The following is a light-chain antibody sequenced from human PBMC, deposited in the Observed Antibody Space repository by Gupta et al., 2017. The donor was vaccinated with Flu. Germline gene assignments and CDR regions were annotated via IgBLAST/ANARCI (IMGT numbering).Light chain of an antibody. J-gene: IGKJ4*01. CDR3: QQLNSYPSLT. CDR2: AAS. CDR1: QGITTY. Sequence: DIQLTQSPSFLSASVGDRVTITCQASQGITTYLAWYQQKPGKAPKLLIYAASTLQSGVPSRFSGSGSGTEFTLTISSLQPEDFATYYCQQLNSYPSLTFGGGTKVEIK. V-gene: IGKV1-9*01.